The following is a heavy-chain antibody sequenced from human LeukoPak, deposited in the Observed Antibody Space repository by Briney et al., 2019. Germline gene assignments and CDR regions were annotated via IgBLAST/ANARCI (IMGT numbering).Heavy chain of an antibody. CDR1: GFPFSNNP. J-gene: IGHJ4*02. CDR2: ISTAITTT. Sequence: PGGSLRLSCVVSGFPFSNNPMNWVRQAPGKGLEWVSYISTAITTTYYAEPVKGRFTISRDNAKNSLYLQMNSLRVEDTAVYYCARDGGKGYEIDYWGQGTLVTVSS. D-gene: IGHD2-2*01. CDR3: ARDGGKGYEIDY. V-gene: IGHV3-48*01.